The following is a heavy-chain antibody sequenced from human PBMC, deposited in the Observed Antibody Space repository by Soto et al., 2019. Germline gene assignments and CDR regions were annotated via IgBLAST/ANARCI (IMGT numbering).Heavy chain of an antibody. CDR1: GFTFSDYY. V-gene: IGHV3-11*05. Sequence: QVQLVESGGGLVKPGGSLRLSCAASGFTFSDYYMIWIRQAPGKGLEWVSYISSSSSYTNYADSVKGRFTISRDNAKNSLYRQMNSLRAEDTAVYYCARDNHGDSGYDYVDYWGQGTMVTVSS. J-gene: IGHJ4*02. D-gene: IGHD5-12*01. CDR2: ISSSSSYT. CDR3: ARDNHGDSGYDYVDY.